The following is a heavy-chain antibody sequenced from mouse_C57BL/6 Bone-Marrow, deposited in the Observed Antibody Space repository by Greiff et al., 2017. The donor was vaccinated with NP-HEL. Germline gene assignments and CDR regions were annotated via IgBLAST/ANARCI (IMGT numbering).Heavy chain of an antibody. J-gene: IGHJ1*03. CDR1: GYTFTSYW. D-gene: IGHD1-1*01. V-gene: IGHV1-50*01. Sequence: VKLQQPGAELVKPGASVKLSCKASGYTFTSYWMQWVNQRPGQGLEWIGEIAPSDSYNKYNQKFKGKATLTVDTSSSTAYMQRISLTSEDSAVYYCARPLLRWYFDVWGTGTTVTVSS. CDR2: IAPSDSYN. CDR3: ARPLLRWYFDV.